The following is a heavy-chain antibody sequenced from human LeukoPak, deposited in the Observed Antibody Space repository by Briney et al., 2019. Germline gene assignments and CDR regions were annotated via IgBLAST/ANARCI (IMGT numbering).Heavy chain of an antibody. CDR2: IKQDGSEK. J-gene: IGHJ4*02. CDR3: ARLAYCGGDCYSGFDY. D-gene: IGHD2-21*02. Sequence: SGGSLRLSCAASGFTFSSYWMSWVRQAPGKGLEWVANIKQDGSEKYYVDSVKGQFTISRDNAKNSLYLQMNSLRAEDPAVYYCARLAYCGGDCYSGFDYWGQGTLVTVSS. V-gene: IGHV3-7*01. CDR1: GFTFSSYW.